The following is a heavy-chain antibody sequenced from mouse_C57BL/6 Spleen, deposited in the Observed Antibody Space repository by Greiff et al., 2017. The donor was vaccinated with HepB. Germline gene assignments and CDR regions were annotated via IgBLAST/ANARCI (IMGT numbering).Heavy chain of an antibody. CDR2: INPDSSTI. CDR3: AREELGPFAY. D-gene: IGHD4-1*01. Sequence: EAGGVDFSRYWMSWVRRAPGKGLEWIGEINPDSSTINYAPSLKDKFIISRDNAKNTLYLQMSKVRSEDTALYYCAREELGPFAYWGQGTLVTVSA. CDR1: GVDFSRYW. J-gene: IGHJ3*01. V-gene: IGHV4-1*01.